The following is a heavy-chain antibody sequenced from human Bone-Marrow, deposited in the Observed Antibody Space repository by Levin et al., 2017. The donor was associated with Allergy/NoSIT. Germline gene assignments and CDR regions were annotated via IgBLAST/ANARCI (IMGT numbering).Heavy chain of an antibody. V-gene: IGHV3-66*01. D-gene: IGHD3-16*01. Sequence: QPGGSLRLSCAASGFTVSSNYMSWVRQAPGKGLEWVSLIYTSGSTYYADSVRGRFTISRDNSKNTLYLQMSSLRAEDTAVYYCARDRDIELWEDTDYWGQGTLVTVSS. CDR1: GFTVSSNY. CDR3: ARDRDIELWEDTDY. J-gene: IGHJ4*02. CDR2: IYTSGST.